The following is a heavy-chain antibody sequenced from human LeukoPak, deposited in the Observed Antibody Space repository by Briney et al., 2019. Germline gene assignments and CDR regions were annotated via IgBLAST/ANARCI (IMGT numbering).Heavy chain of an antibody. J-gene: IGHJ6*03. CDR2: IYYTGST. D-gene: IGHD3-16*01. CDR3: ARVAGGTTNYYYYMDV. CDR1: GGSISRDY. Sequence: SETLSLTCTVSGGSISRDYWSWIRQPPGKGLEWIGYIYYTGSTNYNPSLKSRVTISVDTSKNQFSLKLSSVTAADTAVYYCARVAGGTTNYYYYMDVWGKGTTVTVSS. V-gene: IGHV4-59*08.